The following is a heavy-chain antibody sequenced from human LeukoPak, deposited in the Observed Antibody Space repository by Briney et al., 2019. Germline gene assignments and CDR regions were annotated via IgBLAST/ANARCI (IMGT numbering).Heavy chain of an antibody. V-gene: IGHV3-11*01. J-gene: IGHJ4*02. CDR3: VRDLDSIAFF. CDR1: GFTFSDYY. CDR2: ISNSGTTI. D-gene: IGHD2/OR15-2a*01. Sequence: GGSLRLSCAASGFTFSDYYMSWIRQAPGKGLEWVSYISNSGTTIYYADSVKGRFTISRDNAKKSLYLQMNSLRAEDTAVYYCVRDLDSIAFFWGQGTLVTVSS.